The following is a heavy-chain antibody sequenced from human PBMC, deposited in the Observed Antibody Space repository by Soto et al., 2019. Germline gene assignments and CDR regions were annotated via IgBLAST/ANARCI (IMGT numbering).Heavy chain of an antibody. CDR3: AREFVTYYGMDV. CDR1: GYTFTNYY. V-gene: IGHV1-46*01. D-gene: IGHD3-16*01. CDR2: INPGSGAT. Sequence: QVKLVQSGTEVKRPGASVKISCKASGYTFTNYYMHCVRQAPGQDLEWMGVINPGSGATTYAQRFQGRVTMTSATSTSTVDVEVTSLRSEDTAHYYCAREFVTYYGMDVWGQGTTVSVSS. J-gene: IGHJ6*02.